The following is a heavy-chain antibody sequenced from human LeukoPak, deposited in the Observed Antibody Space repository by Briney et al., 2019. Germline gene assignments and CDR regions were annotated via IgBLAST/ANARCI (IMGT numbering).Heavy chain of an antibody. CDR2: IYTSGST. CDR3: ARHEENTCYSNFDY. Sequence: SETLSLTCTVSGGSISSYYWSWIRQPAGKGLEWIGRIYTSGSTNYNPSLKSRVTMSVDTSKNQFSLKLSYVTAADTAVYYCARHEENTCYSNFDYWGQGTLVTVSS. J-gene: IGHJ4*02. V-gene: IGHV4-4*07. CDR1: GGSISSYY. D-gene: IGHD2-15*01.